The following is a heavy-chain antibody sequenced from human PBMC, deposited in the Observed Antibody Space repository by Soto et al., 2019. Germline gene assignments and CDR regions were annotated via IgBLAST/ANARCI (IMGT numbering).Heavy chain of an antibody. CDR1: GYTFTSYY. D-gene: IGHD3-22*01. CDR2: INPSGGST. V-gene: IGHV1-46*01. CDR3: ARSIYYDSSGYYGLDY. J-gene: IGHJ4*02. Sequence: VASVKVSCKASGYTFTSYYMHWVRQAPGQGLEWMGIINPSGGSTSYAQKFQGRVTMTRDTSTSTVYMELSSLRSEDTAVYYCARSIYYDSSGYYGLDYWGQGTLVTVSS.